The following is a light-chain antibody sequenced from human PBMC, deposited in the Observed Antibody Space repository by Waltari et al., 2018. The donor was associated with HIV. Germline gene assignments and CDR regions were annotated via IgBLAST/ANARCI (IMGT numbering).Light chain of an antibody. CDR1: QNIRTF. CDR2: AAS. J-gene: IGKJ1*01. Sequence: DIQMTQSPSSLSASVGDRVTISCRASQNIRTFLNWYLQKPGQAPRLLIYAASNLQSGVPSRFSGSVSGTDFTLTISSLQPEDFATYYCHQTRSFPLTFGQGTKVE. CDR3: HQTRSFPLT. V-gene: IGKV1-39*01.